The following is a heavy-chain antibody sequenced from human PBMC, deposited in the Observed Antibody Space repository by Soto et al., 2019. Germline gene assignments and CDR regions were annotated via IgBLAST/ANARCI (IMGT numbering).Heavy chain of an antibody. CDR3: ARVIWSGHLTSDL. D-gene: IGHD3-3*01. J-gene: IGHJ5*02. CDR2: ISSSSSTI. V-gene: IGHV3-48*02. Sequence: EVQVVESGGGLVQPGGSLRLYCAASGFTFSSNSMNWVRQAPGKGLEWISYISSSSSTIYADSVKGRFTISRDNAKNALYLRMSSLRDEDPAVYYCARVIWSGHLTSDLWGQGTLVTVSS. CDR1: GFTFSSNS.